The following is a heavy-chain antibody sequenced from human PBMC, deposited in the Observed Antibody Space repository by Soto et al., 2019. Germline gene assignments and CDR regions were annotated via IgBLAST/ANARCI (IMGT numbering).Heavy chain of an antibody. CDR1: GGSISSGDYY. J-gene: IGHJ5*02. CDR3: ARRLLFFGHDP. V-gene: IGHV4-30-4*01. D-gene: IGHD3-10*01. Sequence: PSETLSLTCTVSGGSISSGDYYWSWIRQPPGKGLEWIGYIYYSGNTYYNPSLKSRVTISVDTSKNQFSLKLSPVTAADTAVYYCARRLLFFGHDPWGQGALVTVSS. CDR2: IYYSGNT.